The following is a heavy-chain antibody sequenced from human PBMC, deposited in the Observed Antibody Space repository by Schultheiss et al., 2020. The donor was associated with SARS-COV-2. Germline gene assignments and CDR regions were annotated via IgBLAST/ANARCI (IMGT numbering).Heavy chain of an antibody. Sequence: SETLSLTCAVSGGSISSGYYWGWIRQPPGKGLEWIGYIYYSGSTNYNPSLKSRVTISVDTSKYQFSLKLSSVTAADTAVYYCARGGAPGTFDYWGQGTLVTVSS. CDR1: GGSISSGYY. CDR2: IYYSGST. J-gene: IGHJ4*02. CDR3: ARGGAPGTFDY. D-gene: IGHD6-13*01. V-gene: IGHV4-61*01.